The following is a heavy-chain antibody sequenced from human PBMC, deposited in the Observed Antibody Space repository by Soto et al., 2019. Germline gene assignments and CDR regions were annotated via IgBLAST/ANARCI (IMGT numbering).Heavy chain of an antibody. CDR3: AKDPASERMQPDYGMDV. V-gene: IGHV3-23*04. Sequence: EVHLVESGGDLVQPGGSLRLSCAASGFSFSSCVMSWVRQSPGKGLEWVSLISGSGRYTDYADSVKGRFTISRDNSKNTLYLQMNTLRAEDTAIYYCAKDPASERMQPDYGMDVWGQGTTVTVSS. J-gene: IGHJ6*02. CDR2: ISGSGRYT. CDR1: GFSFSSCV.